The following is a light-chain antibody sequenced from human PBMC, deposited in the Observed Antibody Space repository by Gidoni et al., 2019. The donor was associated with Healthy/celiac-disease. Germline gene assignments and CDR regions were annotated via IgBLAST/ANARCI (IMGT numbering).Light chain of an antibody. CDR1: QSISSW. J-gene: IGKJ2*01. CDR2: KAS. Sequence: DIQMTQSPSTLSASVGDRVTITCRASQSISSWLAWYQQKPGKAPKLLIYKASSLESGVPSRFSGSGSGTEFTLTISSLQPDDVATYYCQQYNSYLYTVGQGTKLEIK. V-gene: IGKV1-5*03. CDR3: QQYNSYLYT.